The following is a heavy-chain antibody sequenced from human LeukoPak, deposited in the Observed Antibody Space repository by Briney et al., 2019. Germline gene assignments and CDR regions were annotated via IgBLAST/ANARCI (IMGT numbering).Heavy chain of an antibody. Sequence: GGSLRLSCAASGFTFSSYSMNWVRQAPGKGLEWVSSISSSSSYIYYADSVKGRFTISRDNAKNSLYLQMNSLRAEDTAVYYCARGPPGYFDWLFDYWGQGTLVTVSS. J-gene: IGHJ4*02. D-gene: IGHD3-9*01. CDR2: ISSSSSYI. CDR3: ARGPPGYFDWLFDY. CDR1: GFTFSSYS. V-gene: IGHV3-21*01.